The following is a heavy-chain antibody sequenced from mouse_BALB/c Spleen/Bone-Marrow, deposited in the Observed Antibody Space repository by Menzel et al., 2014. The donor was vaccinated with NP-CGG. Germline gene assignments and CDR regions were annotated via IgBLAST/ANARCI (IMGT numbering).Heavy chain of an antibody. CDR2: IDPANGNI. D-gene: IGHD1-3*01. J-gene: IGHJ1*01. Sequence: EVQVAESGAELVKPGASVKLSCTASGFNIKDTYIHWVKQRPEQGLEWIGRIDPANGNIKYDPKFQGKATITADTSSNSAYLQLSSLTSEDTAVYYCAKYNYGLYFDVWGAGTTVTVSS. V-gene: IGHV14-3*02. CDR1: GFNIKDTY. CDR3: AKYNYGLYFDV.